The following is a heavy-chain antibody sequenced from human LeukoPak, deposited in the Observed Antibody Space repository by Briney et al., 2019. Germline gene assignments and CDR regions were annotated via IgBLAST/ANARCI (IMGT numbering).Heavy chain of an antibody. Sequence: TGGSLRLSCAASGFTFSSYWLTWVRQAPGKGLEWVANIKEDGSEKHYVDSVKGRFTISRDNAQNSLYLQMNSLRAEDTAVYYCAKDLSSSWYGGVDYWGQGTLVTVSS. CDR2: IKEDGSEK. D-gene: IGHD6-13*01. V-gene: IGHV3-7*01. CDR3: AKDLSSSWYGGVDY. J-gene: IGHJ4*02. CDR1: GFTFSSYW.